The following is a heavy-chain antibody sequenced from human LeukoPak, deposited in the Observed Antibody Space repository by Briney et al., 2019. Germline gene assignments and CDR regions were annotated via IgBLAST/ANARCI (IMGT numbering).Heavy chain of an antibody. Sequence: GGSLRLSCAGSGFPFSSYPISWVRQPPGKGLEWVSVIYSGGSTYYADSVKGRFTISRDNSKNTLYLQMNSLRAEDTAVYYCARGGCSSTSCPYNWFDPWGQGTLVTVSS. J-gene: IGHJ5*02. CDR1: GFPFSSYP. V-gene: IGHV3-53*01. CDR2: IYSGGST. CDR3: ARGGCSSTSCPYNWFDP. D-gene: IGHD2-2*01.